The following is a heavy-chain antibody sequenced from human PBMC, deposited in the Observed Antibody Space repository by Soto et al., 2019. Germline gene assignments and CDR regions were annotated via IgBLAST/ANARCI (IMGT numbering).Heavy chain of an antibody. V-gene: IGHV4-31*03. J-gene: IGHJ3*02. Sequence: SETLSLTCTVSGSSISSGGYYWSWIRQHPGKGLEWIGYIYYSGSTYYNPSLKSRVTISVDTSKNQFSLKLSSVTAADTAVYYCARGMITFGGVIAFDAFDIWGQGTMVTVSS. D-gene: IGHD3-16*02. CDR1: GSSISSGGYY. CDR2: IYYSGST. CDR3: ARGMITFGGVIAFDAFDI.